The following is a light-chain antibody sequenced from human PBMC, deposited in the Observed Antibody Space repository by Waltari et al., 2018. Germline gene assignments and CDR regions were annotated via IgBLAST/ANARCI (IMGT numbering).Light chain of an antibody. Sequence: QSALTQPPSASGSPGQSVTISCTGTSSDVGAYNYVSWYQQHPGKAPKLMISEVSKRPSGFPDRFSGSKSGNTASLTVSGLQSEDEADYYCSSYGGSNTVVFGGGTKLTVL. CDR3: SSYGGSNTVV. CDR2: EVS. J-gene: IGLJ2*01. V-gene: IGLV2-8*01. CDR1: SSDVGAYNY.